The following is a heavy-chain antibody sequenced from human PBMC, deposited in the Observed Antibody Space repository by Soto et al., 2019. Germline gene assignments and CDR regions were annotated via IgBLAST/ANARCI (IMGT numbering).Heavy chain of an antibody. CDR2: ISSSSSTI. CDR1: GFTFSSYS. V-gene: IGHV3-48*02. D-gene: IGHD2-15*01. J-gene: IGHJ4*02. Sequence: PGGSLRLSCAASGFTFSSYSMNWVRQAPGKGLEWVSYISSSSSTIYYADSVKGRFTISRDNAKNSLYLQMNSLRDEDTAVYYCARDLLSLPGGWFRPAYYFDYWGQGTLVTVSS. CDR3: ARDLLSLPGGWFRPAYYFDY.